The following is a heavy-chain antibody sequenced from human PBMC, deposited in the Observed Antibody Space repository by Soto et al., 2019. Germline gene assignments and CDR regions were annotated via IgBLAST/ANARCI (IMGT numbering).Heavy chain of an antibody. J-gene: IGHJ4*02. D-gene: IGHD2-8*01. CDR3: AKEGVSMQSFDY. CDR1: GFTFSNYG. V-gene: IGHV3-23*01. CDR2: LSASGANT. Sequence: GGSMRPSCATSGFTFSNYGMGWDRPAPGKGLEWVSALSASGANTYYADSGRGRFTICRDNSKNTLYLEMNGLRAQDPAVYYFAKEGVSMQSFDYWGQGTLVTVSS.